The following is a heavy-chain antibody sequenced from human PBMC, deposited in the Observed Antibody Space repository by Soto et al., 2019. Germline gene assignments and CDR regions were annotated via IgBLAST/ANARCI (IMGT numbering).Heavy chain of an antibody. D-gene: IGHD2-15*01. Sequence: GGSPRLSCAASGFTFSSYGMHWVRQAPGKGLEWVVVIWYDGSNKYYADSVKGRFTISRDNSKNTLYLQMNSLRAEDTAVYYCARDRLGYCSGGSCYSFMGLIDYWGQGTLVTVSS. CDR3: ARDRLGYCSGGSCYSFMGLIDY. CDR2: IWYDGSNK. V-gene: IGHV3-33*01. J-gene: IGHJ4*02. CDR1: GFTFSSYG.